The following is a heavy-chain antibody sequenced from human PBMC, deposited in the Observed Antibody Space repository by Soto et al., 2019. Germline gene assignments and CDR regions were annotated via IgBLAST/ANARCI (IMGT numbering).Heavy chain of an antibody. D-gene: IGHD6-19*01. CDR2: IDGTSTFS. V-gene: IGHV3-23*05. CDR1: GFTFSNND. Sequence: GGSLRLSCVASGFTFSNNDMTWVRQAPGKGLEWVSTIDGTSTFSNYADSVEGRFTISRDNSRNTVYLQMNSLRADDTAVYYCAKTSGWFTAWGQGTLVTVSS. CDR3: AKTSGWFTA. J-gene: IGHJ5*02.